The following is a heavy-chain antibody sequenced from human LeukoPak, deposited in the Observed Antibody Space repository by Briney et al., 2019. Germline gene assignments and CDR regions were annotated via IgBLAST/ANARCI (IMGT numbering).Heavy chain of an antibody. Sequence: AASVKVSCKASGYTFTGYYMHWVRQAPGQGLEWMGWINPNSGGTNYAQKFQGRVTMTRDTSISTAYMELSRLRSDDTAVYYCAREPYGSGSYYNNWFDPWGQGTLVTVSS. CDR1: GYTFTGYY. V-gene: IGHV1-2*02. J-gene: IGHJ5*02. CDR3: AREPYGSGSYYNNWFDP. D-gene: IGHD3-10*01. CDR2: INPNSGGT.